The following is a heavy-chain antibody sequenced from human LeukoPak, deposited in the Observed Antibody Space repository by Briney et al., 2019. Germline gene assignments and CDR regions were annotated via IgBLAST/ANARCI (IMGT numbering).Heavy chain of an antibody. CDR1: GYTLTELS. J-gene: IGHJ4*02. D-gene: IGHD3-10*01. V-gene: IGHV1-24*01. Sequence: ASVKVSCKVSGYTLTELSMHWVRQAPGKGLEWMGGFDPEDGETIYAQKFQGRVTMTEDTSTDTAYMELSSLRSEDTAVYYCATDQYGSGSYQYWGQGTLATVSS. CDR2: FDPEDGET. CDR3: ATDQYGSGSYQY.